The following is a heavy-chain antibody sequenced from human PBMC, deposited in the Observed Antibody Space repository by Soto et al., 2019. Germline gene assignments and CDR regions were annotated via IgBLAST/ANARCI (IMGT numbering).Heavy chain of an antibody. Sequence: PGGSLILSCSASGFTFSRSAMHWVRQAPGKGLEYVSAITTNGDITYYAESVKGRFTVSRDNSKNTLYLQMSSVRAEDTAVYYCVNDTYGMDVWGQGTTVTVSS. CDR3: VNDTYGMDV. CDR1: GFTFSRSA. CDR2: ITTNGDIT. J-gene: IGHJ6*02. V-gene: IGHV3-64D*08.